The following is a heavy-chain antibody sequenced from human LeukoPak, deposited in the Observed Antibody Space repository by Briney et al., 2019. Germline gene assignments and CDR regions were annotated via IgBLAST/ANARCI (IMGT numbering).Heavy chain of an antibody. CDR3: ATAGFVVVPAAITYFDY. D-gene: IGHD2-2*02. CDR1: GYTLTELS. V-gene: IGHV1-24*01. Sequence: GASVKVSCKVSGYTLTELSMHWVRQAPGKGLEWMGGFDPEDGETIYAQKFQGRVTMTEDTSTDTAHMELSSLRSEDTAVYYCATAGFVVVPAAITYFDYWGQGTLVTVSS. J-gene: IGHJ4*02. CDR2: FDPEDGET.